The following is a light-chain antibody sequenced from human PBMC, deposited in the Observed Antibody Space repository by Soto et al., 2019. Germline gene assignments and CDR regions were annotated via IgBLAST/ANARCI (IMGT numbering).Light chain of an antibody. CDR2: EVT. V-gene: IGLV2-8*01. Sequence: QSALAQPPSASGSPGQPVTISCTGTSGDVGGYDYVSWYQQHPGKAPKLMIYEVTKRPLGVPDRFSGSKSGNTASLTVSGLQAEDEADYYCSSYAGSDNPYVFGTGTKGTVL. CDR3: SSYAGSDNPYV. CDR1: SGDVGGYDY. J-gene: IGLJ1*01.